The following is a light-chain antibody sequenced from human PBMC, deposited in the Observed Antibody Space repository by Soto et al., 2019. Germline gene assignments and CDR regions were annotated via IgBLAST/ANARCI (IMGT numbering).Light chain of an antibody. V-gene: IGKV1-33*01. CDR2: GAS. J-gene: IGKJ1*01. CDR1: QDISKY. CDR3: QQYDNLTRT. Sequence: IQMTQSPSSLSASVGDRFTITCQASQDISKYLNWYQQKQGKAPKLXXYGASNLETGVPSRFSGSVSGTDGTFTISSLKNEDSATYDCQQYDNLTRTFGQGTKVDIK.